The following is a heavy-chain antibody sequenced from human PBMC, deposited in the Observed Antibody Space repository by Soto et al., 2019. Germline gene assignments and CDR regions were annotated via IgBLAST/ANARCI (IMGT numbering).Heavy chain of an antibody. CDR3: ARWHSGYDFWFAL. V-gene: IGHV1-18*04. Sequence: VAQVKVTCKASGYTYTSYGIIWVRQAPGQGLEWMGWISAYNGNTNYAQKLQGRVTMTTDTSTSTAYMELRSLRSDDTAVYFCARWHSGYDFWFALWGQGTLVTVFS. J-gene: IGHJ5*02. D-gene: IGHD5-12*01. CDR1: GYTYTSYG. CDR2: ISAYNGNT.